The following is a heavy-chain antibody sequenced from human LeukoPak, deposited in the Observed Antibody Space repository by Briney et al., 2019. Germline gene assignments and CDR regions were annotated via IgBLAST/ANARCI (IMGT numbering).Heavy chain of an antibody. CDR3: AKDVNPEGFGSGVSSLAFDY. V-gene: IGHV3-9*01. CDR2: ISWNSGSI. J-gene: IGHJ4*02. D-gene: IGHD3-10*01. Sequence: PGGSLRLSCAASGFTFDDYAMHWVRHAPGKGLEGVSGISWNSGSIDYADSVKGRFTISRDNAKNSLYLQMNSLRAEDTALYYSAKDVNPEGFGSGVSSLAFDYWGQGTLVTVSS. CDR1: GFTFDDYA.